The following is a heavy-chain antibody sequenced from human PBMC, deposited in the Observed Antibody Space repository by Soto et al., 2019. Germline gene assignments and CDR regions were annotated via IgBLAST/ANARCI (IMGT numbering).Heavy chain of an antibody. J-gene: IGHJ3*02. V-gene: IGHV5-51*01. Sequence: PGESLKISCKGSGYSFTSYWIGWVRQMPGKGLEWMGIIYPGDSDTRYSPSFQGQVTISADKSISTAYLQWSSLKASDTAMYYCARHTTSRATAMRVRAFDIWGQGTMVTVSS. CDR1: GYSFTSYW. D-gene: IGHD5-12*01. CDR3: ARHTTSRATAMRVRAFDI. CDR2: IYPGDSDT.